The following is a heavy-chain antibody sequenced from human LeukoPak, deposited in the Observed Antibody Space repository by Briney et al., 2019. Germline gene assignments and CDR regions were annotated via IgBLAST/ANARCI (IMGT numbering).Heavy chain of an antibody. CDR3: AKDWIQFNRVFDCFDS. V-gene: IGHV3-53*01. J-gene: IGHJ4*02. CDR1: GFIVSSNY. Sequence: GGSLRLSCAASGFIVSSNYMSWVRQAPGKGLEWVATIGNTETFYADSVTGRFTISRDNSKNTVNLQMNRLRVEDTAIYYCAKDWIQFNRVFDCFDSWGQGTLVTVSS. CDR2: IGNTET. D-gene: IGHD5-18*01.